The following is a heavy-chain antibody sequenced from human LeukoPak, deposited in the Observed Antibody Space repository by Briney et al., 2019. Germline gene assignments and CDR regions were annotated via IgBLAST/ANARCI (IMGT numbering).Heavy chain of an antibody. V-gene: IGHV3-48*03. CDR1: GFTFSSYE. CDR3: ASRWDIVGATDY. D-gene: IGHD1-26*01. Sequence: GGSLRLSCAASGFTFSSYEMNWVRQAPGKGLEWVSYISSSGSTIYYADSVKGRFTISRDNAKNSLYLQMNSLRAEDTAVYYCASRWDIVGATDYWGQGTLVTVSS. CDR2: ISSSGSTI. J-gene: IGHJ4*02.